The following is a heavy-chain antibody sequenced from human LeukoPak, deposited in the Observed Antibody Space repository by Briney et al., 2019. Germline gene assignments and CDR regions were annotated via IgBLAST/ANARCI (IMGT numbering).Heavy chain of an antibody. CDR2: IYPGDSDT. J-gene: IGHJ4*02. CDR1: GYLFSNYW. Sequence: GESLQISCKGSGYLFSNYWIAWVRQMPGKGLEWMGIIYPGDSDTRYSPSFQGQVTISADKSISTASLQWSSLKASDTAIYYCARGIAGYNSRGFDYWGQGTLVTVSS. CDR3: ARGIAGYNSRGFDY. D-gene: IGHD3-10*01. V-gene: IGHV5-51*01.